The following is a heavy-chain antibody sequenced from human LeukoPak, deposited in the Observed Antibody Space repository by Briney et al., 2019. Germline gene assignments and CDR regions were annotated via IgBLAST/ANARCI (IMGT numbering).Heavy chain of an antibody. J-gene: IGHJ4*02. V-gene: IGHV1-69*13. CDR3: ARDLGGIAAAYFDY. CDR2: IIPIFGTA. Sequence: SVKVSCKASGGAFSSYAISGVRQAPGQGLEWMGGIIPIFGTANYAQKFQGRVTITADESTSTAYMELSSLRSEDTAVYYCARDLGGIAAAYFDYWGQGTLVTVSS. D-gene: IGHD6-13*01. CDR1: GGAFSSYA.